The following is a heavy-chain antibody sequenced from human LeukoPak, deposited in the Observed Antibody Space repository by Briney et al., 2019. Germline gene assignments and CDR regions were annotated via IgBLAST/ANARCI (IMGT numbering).Heavy chain of an antibody. CDR2: IYYSGST. CDR1: GGSISSYY. V-gene: IGHV4-59*01. J-gene: IGHJ4*02. CDR3: ARDPTYRY. Sequence: SETLSLTCTVAGGSISSYYWSWIRQPPGKGLEWLGYIYYSGSTNYNPSLKSRVTISVDTSKNQFSLKLSSVTAADTAVYYCARDPTYRYWGQGTLVTVSS.